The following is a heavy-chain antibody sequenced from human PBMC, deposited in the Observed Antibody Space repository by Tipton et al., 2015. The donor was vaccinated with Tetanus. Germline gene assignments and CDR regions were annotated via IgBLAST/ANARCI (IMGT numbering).Heavy chain of an antibody. D-gene: IGHD3-10*01. J-gene: IGHJ3*02. Sequence: TLSLTCTVSGGSISGSPYFWNWIRQHPGKGLEWIGYIYYSGSTYYNPSLNGRVTISVDTSKNQFSLKLNSVTAADTAVYYCARPEASGRARGFDIWGQGTKVTVSP. CDR1: GGSISGSPYF. CDR2: IYYSGST. CDR3: ARPEASGRARGFDI. V-gene: IGHV4-31*03.